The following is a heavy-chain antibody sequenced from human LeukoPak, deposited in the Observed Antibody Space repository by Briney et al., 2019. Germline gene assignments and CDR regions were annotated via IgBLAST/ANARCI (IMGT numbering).Heavy chain of an antibody. CDR3: ARDYQLAAMVKAVDY. Sequence: GGSLRLSCAASGFTFSSYWMSWVHQAPGKGLEWVANIKQDGSEKYYVDSVKGRFTISRDNAKNSLYLQMNSLRAEDTAVYYCARDYQLAAMVKAVDYWGQGTLVTVSS. J-gene: IGHJ4*02. CDR1: GFTFSSYW. V-gene: IGHV3-7*01. D-gene: IGHD5-18*01. CDR2: IKQDGSEK.